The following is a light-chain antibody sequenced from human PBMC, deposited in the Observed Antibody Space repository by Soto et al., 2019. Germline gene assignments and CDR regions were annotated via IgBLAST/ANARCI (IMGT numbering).Light chain of an antibody. J-gene: IGLJ2*01. Sequence: QSALTQPASVSGSPGQSITISCTGTSSDVGSYSLVSWYQQHPGKAPKLMIYEAIKRPSGVSNRFSGSKSGNTASLTISGLQAEDEADYYCSSYAGGSTLLFGGGTKLTVL. CDR3: SSYAGGSTLL. CDR1: SSDVGSYSL. CDR2: EAI. V-gene: IGLV2-23*01.